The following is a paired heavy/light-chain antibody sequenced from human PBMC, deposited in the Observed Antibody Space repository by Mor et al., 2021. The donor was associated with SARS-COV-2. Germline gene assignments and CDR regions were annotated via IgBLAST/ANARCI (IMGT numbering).Light chain of an antibody. V-gene: IGLV1-40*01. J-gene: IGLJ3*02. CDR1: SSNIGARYE. Sequence: QSVLTQSPSVSGAPGQRVTISCTGSSSNIGARYEVHWYQQFAGTAPKLLMYGTNNRPSGVPDRFSGSKSGTSASLAISGLQAEDEADYYCQSYDTSLSAWVFGGGTKLTVL. CDR2: GTN. CDR3: QSYDTSLSAWV.
Heavy chain of an antibody. V-gene: IGHV3-30*04. J-gene: IGHJ2*01. Sequence: QVQLVESGGGVVQPGRSLRLSCAASGFTFSTYAMDWVRQAPGKGLEWMAAISTDGSITHHADSVKGRFTISRDNSRNTLYLQMNSLRAEDTAVYYCARDKALETGAYDWKKGYFDFWGRGTLVTVSS. CDR2: ISTDGSIT. CDR1: GFTFSTYA. CDR3: ARDKALETGAYDWKKGYFDF. D-gene: IGHD5-12*01.